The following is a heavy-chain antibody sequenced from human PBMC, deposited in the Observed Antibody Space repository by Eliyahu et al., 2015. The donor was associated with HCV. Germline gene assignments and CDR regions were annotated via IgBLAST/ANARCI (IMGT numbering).Heavy chain of an antibody. CDR2: FYYSGGTT. Sequence: QVQLQESGPGLLKSSQTLSLTCTVSGDSIGSGDNFWNWIRQHPGKGLEWLGYFYYSGGTTYYNPSLRNRGTISVDTSKNQFSLKLSSVTAADTAVYYCARGLSHGAGSFWVDSWGQGTQVTVSS. J-gene: IGHJ4*02. CDR1: GDSIGSGDNF. CDR3: ARGLSHGAGSFWVDS. D-gene: IGHD3-10*01. V-gene: IGHV4-31*03.